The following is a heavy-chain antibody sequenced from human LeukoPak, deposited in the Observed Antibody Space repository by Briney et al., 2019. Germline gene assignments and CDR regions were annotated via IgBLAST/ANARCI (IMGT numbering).Heavy chain of an antibody. D-gene: IGHD3-16*01. CDR3: ARRGSGYAFDI. J-gene: IGHJ3*02. Sequence: SETLSLTCTVSGGSISSYYWSWIRQPAGKGLEWIGRIYTSGSTSYNPTNYNPSLKSRVTMSADTSKNHFSLQLTSVTAADTAVYYCARRGSGYAFDIWGQGTMVTVSS. V-gene: IGHV4-4*07. CDR2: IYTSGSTSYNPT. CDR1: GGSISSYY.